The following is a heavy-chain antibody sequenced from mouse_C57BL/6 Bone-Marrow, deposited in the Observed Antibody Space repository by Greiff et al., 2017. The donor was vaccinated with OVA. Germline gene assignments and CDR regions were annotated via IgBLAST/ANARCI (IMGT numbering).Heavy chain of an antibody. J-gene: IGHJ4*01. CDR1: GYTFTDYE. V-gene: IGHV1-15*01. CDR2: IDPETGGP. Sequence: QVQLKQSGAELVRPRASVTLSCKASGYTFTDYEMHWVKPTPVHGLEWIGAIDPETGGPAYNQQFKGKAILTAAKSHSPAYMELRSLTSEDAAVYYCTRLPVAMDYWGQGTSVTVSS. CDR3: TRLPVAMDY.